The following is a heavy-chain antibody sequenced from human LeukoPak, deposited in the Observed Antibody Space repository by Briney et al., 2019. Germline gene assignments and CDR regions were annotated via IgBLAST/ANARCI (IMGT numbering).Heavy chain of an antibody. CDR3: AGLYSSSWSRRSSRGVDY. CDR1: GFTFSSYA. J-gene: IGHJ4*02. Sequence: GSLRLSCAASGFTFSSYAMSWVRQAPGKGLEWVSAISGSGGSTYYADSVKGRFTISRDNSKNTLYLQMNSPRAEDTAVYYCAGLYSSSWSRRSSRGVDYWGQGTLVTVSS. CDR2: ISGSGGST. V-gene: IGHV3-23*01. D-gene: IGHD6-13*01.